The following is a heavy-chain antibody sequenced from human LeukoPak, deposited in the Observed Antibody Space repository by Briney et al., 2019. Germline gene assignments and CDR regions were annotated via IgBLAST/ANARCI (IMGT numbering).Heavy chain of an antibody. J-gene: IGHJ4*02. CDR3: ARDSGGENFDY. CDR1: GGSISSGGYY. D-gene: IGHD3-10*01. V-gene: IGHV4-61*08. CDR2: IHYSGST. Sequence: SETLSLTCTVSGGSISSGGYYWSWIRQPPGKGLEWIGYIHYSGSTNYNPSLKSRVTISVDTSKNQSSLRLSSVTAADTAVYYCARDSGGENFDYWGQGTLVTVSS.